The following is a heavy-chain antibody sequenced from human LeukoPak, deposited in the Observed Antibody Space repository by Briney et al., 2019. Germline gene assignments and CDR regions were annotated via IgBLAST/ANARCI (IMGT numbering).Heavy chain of an antibody. CDR1: GYTFTSYY. Sequence: ASVKVSCKASGYTFTSYYMHWVRQAPGQGLEWMGIINPSGGSTSYAQKFQGRVTMTRDMSTSTVYMELSSLRSEDTAVYYCARDGIAAAASYYYYYMDVWGKETTVTVSS. J-gene: IGHJ6*03. D-gene: IGHD6-13*01. CDR2: INPSGGST. CDR3: ARDGIAAAASYYYYYMDV. V-gene: IGHV1-46*01.